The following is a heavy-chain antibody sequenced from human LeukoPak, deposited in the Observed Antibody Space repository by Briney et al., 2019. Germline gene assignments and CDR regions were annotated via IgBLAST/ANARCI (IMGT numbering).Heavy chain of an antibody. J-gene: IGHJ5*02. V-gene: IGHV3-23*01. CDR2: ISGGGERT. CDR3: GKDGGQYSSGPEFDP. Sequence: VGSLRLSCAASGIVFSNTAMNWARQSPGRGLEWVSAISGGGERTFYADSVKGRFTISRDNSKNMLYLQMNSLRADDTAIYYCGKDGGQYSSGPEFDPRGQGALVTVSS. D-gene: IGHD6-19*01. CDR1: GIVFSNTA.